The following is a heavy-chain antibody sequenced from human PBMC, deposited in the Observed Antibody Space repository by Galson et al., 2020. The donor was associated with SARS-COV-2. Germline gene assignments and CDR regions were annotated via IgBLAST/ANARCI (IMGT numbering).Heavy chain of an antibody. Sequence: SETLSLTCKVSGGAIGGDYYWSWIRQPPGKGLEWIGCVYHTGTTNYQPSLKSRVTMSVDTSRSQFSLKLKSVTAADTAVYYCVRDLGVSVFDLYYGMDVWGQGTTVTVSS. J-gene: IGHJ6*02. CDR3: VRDLGVSVFDLYYGMDV. V-gene: IGHV4-30-4*01. CDR1: GGAIGGDYY. CDR2: VYHTGTT. D-gene: IGHD2-15*01.